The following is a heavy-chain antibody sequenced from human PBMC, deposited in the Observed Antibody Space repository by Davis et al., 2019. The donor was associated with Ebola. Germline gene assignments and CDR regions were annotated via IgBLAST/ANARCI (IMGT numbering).Heavy chain of an antibody. CDR3: ARDERLGPFYFDY. D-gene: IGHD1-1*01. Sequence: ASVKVSCKASGYTFTSYAMHWVRQAPGQRLEWMGWINAGNGNTKYSQKFQGRVTITRDTSASTAYMELNSLRSEDTAVYYCARDERLGPFYFDYWGQGTLVTVSS. V-gene: IGHV1-3*01. J-gene: IGHJ4*02. CDR2: INAGNGNT. CDR1: GYTFTSYA.